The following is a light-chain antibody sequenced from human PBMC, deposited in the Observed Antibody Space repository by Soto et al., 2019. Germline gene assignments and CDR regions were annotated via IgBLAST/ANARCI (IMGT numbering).Light chain of an antibody. CDR2: DVS. CDR3: QKYNTFWT. V-gene: IGKV1-5*01. Sequence: DIQMTQSPSTLSASVGDRVTITCRASQSISSWLAWYQQKPGKAPKLLIYDVSSLESGVSSRFSGSGSGTEFTLTISSLQPDDFATYYCQKYNTFWTYGQGTKVDIK. J-gene: IGKJ1*01. CDR1: QSISSW.